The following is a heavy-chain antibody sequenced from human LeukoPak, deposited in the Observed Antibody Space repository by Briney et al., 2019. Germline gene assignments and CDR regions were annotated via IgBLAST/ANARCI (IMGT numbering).Heavy chain of an antibody. CDR3: AKDLAVAGTRNWDRGLGY. CDR2: ISGSGAST. V-gene: IGHV3-23*01. CDR1: GFTFSSYA. Sequence: GASLRLSCAASGFTFSSYAMSWVRQAPGKGLEWVSAISGSGASTYYADSVKGRFTISRDNSKNTLYLQMNSLRAEDTAVYYCAKDLAVAGTRNWDRGLGYWGQGTLVTVSS. J-gene: IGHJ4*02. D-gene: IGHD6-19*01.